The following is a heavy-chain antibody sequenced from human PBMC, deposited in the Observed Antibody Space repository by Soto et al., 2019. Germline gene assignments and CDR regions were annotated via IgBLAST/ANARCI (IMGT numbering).Heavy chain of an antibody. Sequence: QVQLVQSGAEVKKPGASVKVSCKASGYTFTGYYMHWVRQAPGQGREWMGWINPNSGGTNYAQKFQGRVTMTRDTSISTAYMELSRLRPDDTAVYYCSGYDLYYYGMDVWGQGTTVTVSS. V-gene: IGHV1-2*02. CDR2: INPNSGGT. J-gene: IGHJ6*02. D-gene: IGHD5-12*01. CDR3: SGYDLYYYGMDV. CDR1: GYTFTGYY.